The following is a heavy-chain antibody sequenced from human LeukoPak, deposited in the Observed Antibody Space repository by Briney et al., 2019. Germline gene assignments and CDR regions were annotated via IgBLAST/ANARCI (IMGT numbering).Heavy chain of an antibody. V-gene: IGHV3-48*01. J-gene: IGHJ5*02. CDR2: ISSSSSTI. CDR1: GFTFSSYS. D-gene: IGHD6-19*01. CDR3: ARGAVAGAVWFDP. Sequence: GGSLRLSCAASGFTFSSYSMNWVRQAPGKGLEWVSYISSSSSTIYYADSVKGRFTISRDNAKNSLYLQMNSLRAEDTAVYYCARGAVAGAVWFDPWGQGTLVTVSS.